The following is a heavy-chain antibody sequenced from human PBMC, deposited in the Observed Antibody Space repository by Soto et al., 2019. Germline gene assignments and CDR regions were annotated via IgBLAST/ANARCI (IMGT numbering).Heavy chain of an antibody. CDR1: GFIVSKTY. CDR3: ARGGSSGTYYAHWNFDL. J-gene: IGHJ2*01. D-gene: IGHD3-10*01. V-gene: IGHV3-66*01. Sequence: EVQLVESGGGLVQPGGSLRLSCAASGFIVSKTYMSWVRQAPGKGLEWVSVIYGGGTTYHADSVKGRFSSSRDNSKNTLYLQMNSLRAEDTAVYYCARGGSSGTYYAHWNFDLWGRGTLVTVSS. CDR2: IYGGGTT.